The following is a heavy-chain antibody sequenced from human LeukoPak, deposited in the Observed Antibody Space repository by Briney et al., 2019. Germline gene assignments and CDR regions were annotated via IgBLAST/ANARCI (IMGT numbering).Heavy chain of an antibody. V-gene: IGHV3-21*01. CDR3: ARDGLYCGGGSCYSESAHFDY. CDR2: ISSSSSYI. D-gene: IGHD2-15*01. CDR1: GFTFSSYS. Sequence: GGSLRLSCAASGFTFSSYSMNWVRQAPGKGLEWVSSISSSSSYIYYADSVKGRFTISRDNAKNSLYLQMNSLRAEVTAVYYCARDGLYCGGGSCYSESAHFDYWGQGTLVTVSS. J-gene: IGHJ4*02.